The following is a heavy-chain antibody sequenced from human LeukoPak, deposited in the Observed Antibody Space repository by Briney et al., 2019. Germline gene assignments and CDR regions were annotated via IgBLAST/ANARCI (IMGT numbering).Heavy chain of an antibody. CDR2: IYYSGST. CDR3: ARHPDYYDSSGYSYPDAFDI. CDR1: GGSISSSSYY. Sequence: SETLSLTCTVSGGSISSSSYYRGWIRQPPGKGLEWVGSIYYSGSTYYNPSLKSRVTISVDTSKNQFSLKLSSVTAADTAVYYGARHPDYYDSSGYSYPDAFDIWGQGTMVTVS. V-gene: IGHV4-39*01. J-gene: IGHJ3*02. D-gene: IGHD3-22*01.